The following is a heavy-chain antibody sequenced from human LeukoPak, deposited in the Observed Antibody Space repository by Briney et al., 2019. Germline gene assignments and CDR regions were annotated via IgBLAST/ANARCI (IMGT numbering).Heavy chain of an antibody. V-gene: IGHV4-61*01. CDR1: GGSVSSGSYY. CDR2: IYYSGST. J-gene: IGHJ5*02. D-gene: IGHD6-13*01. CDR3: ATSSSTWYSNWFDP. Sequence: SETLSLTCTVSGGSVSSGSYYWSWIRQPPGKGLEWIGYIYYSGSTNYNPPLKSRVTISVDTSKNQFSLKLSSVTAADTAVYYCATSSSTWYSNWFDPWGQGTLVTVSS.